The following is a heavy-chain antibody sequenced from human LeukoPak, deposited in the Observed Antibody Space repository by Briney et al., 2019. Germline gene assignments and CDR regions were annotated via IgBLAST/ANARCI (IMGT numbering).Heavy chain of an antibody. Sequence: GGSLRLSCAASGFTFSSYSMNWVRQAPGKGLEWVSSISSSSSYIYYADSVKGRFTISRDNAKNSLYLQMNSLRAEDTAVYYCARVYCSSTSCYTKGSDYWGQGTLVTVSS. J-gene: IGHJ4*02. V-gene: IGHV3-21*01. D-gene: IGHD2-2*02. CDR1: GFTFSSYS. CDR3: ARVYCSSTSCYTKGSDY. CDR2: ISSSSSYI.